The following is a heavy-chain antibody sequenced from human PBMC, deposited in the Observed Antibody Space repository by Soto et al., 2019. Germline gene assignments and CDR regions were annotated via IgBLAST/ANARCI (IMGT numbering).Heavy chain of an antibody. CDR2: INTGNGDT. V-gene: IGHV1-3*04. D-gene: IGHD6-13*01. J-gene: IGHJ5*02. Sequence: QVQLVQSGAEVKEPGASVKVSCKTSGYTFTNYFMHWVRQAPGQRPEWMGCINTGNGDTKYSQNFQGRLTFGRDTSASSAYMELTSLTSEDAAVYYCVRDSNSNWWGSWTWGQGTLLTVSS. CDR1: GYTFTNYF. CDR3: VRDSNSNWWGSWT.